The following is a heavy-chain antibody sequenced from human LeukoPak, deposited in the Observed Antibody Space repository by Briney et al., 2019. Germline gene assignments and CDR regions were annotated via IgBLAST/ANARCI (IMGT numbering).Heavy chain of an antibody. J-gene: IGHJ5*02. Sequence: SETLSLTCTVSGGSIGSGTFYWGWIRQPPGKGLEWIGSIYSSGNPYNNPSLKSRVTISIDTSKNHFSLQLTSVTVADTAVYYCARHSSWFDPWGQGTLVIVSS. CDR3: ARHSSWFDP. CDR2: IYSSGNP. CDR1: GGSIGSGTFY. V-gene: IGHV4-39*01.